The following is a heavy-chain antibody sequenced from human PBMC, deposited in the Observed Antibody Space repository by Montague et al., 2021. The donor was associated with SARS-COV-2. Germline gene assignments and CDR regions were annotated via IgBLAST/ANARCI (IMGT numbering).Heavy chain of an antibody. J-gene: IGHJ6*02. V-gene: IGHV3-33*01. D-gene: IGHD2-8*01. CDR3: AREYDTNGYYYYGMDV. Sequence: SLRLSCAASGFTLSNYGIHWVRQAPGKGLEWVAVMWYDGGDKYYADSVKGRFTMSRDKSKNAVYLQMSSLRVGDTAVYYCAREYDTNGYYYYGMDVWGQGTTVTVSS. CDR1: GFTLSNYG. CDR2: MWYDGGDK.